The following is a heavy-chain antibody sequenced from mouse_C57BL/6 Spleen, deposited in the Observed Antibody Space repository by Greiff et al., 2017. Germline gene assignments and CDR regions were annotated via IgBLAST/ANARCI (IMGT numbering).Heavy chain of an antibody. CDR2: IRSKSNNYAT. CDR1: GFSFNTYA. Sequence: EVQLVESGGGLVQPKGSLKLSCAASGFSFNTYAMNWVRQAPGKGLEWVARIRSKSNNYATYYADSVKDRFTISRDDSESMLYLQMNNLKTEDTAMYYCVRHGGYDYLYAMDYWGQGTSVTVSS. D-gene: IGHD2-4*01. V-gene: IGHV10-1*01. CDR3: VRHGGYDYLYAMDY. J-gene: IGHJ4*01.